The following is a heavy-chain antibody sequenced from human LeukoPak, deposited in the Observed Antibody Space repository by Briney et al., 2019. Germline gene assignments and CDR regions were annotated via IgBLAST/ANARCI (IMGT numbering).Heavy chain of an antibody. J-gene: IGHJ4*02. Sequence: ASVTVSCTASGGTFSSYAIDWVRQAPGQGLEWMGGIIPIFGTTNYAQKFQGRVTITAVESMRTAYMELSSLRSEDTAVYYCATSLGGIVGEKKDWGQGTLVTVSS. CDR3: ATSLGGIVGEKKD. CDR2: IIPIFGTT. CDR1: GGTFSSYA. V-gene: IGHV1-69*13. D-gene: IGHD1-26*01.